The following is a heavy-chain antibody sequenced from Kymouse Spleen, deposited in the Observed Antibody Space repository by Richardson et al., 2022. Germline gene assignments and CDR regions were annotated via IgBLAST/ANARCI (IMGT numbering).Heavy chain of an antibody. D-gene: IGHD3-10*01. CDR3: ARGYYYGSGSYYNWFDP. V-gene: IGHV3-30*18. J-gene: IGHJ5*02. CDR1: GFTFSSYG. Sequence: QVQLVESGGGVVQPGRSLRLSCAASGFTFSSYGMHWVRQAPGKGLEWVAVISYDGSNKYYADSVKGRFTISRDNSKNTLYLQMNSLRAEDTAVYYCARGYYYGSGSYYNWFDPWGQGTLVTVSS. CDR2: ISYDGSNK.